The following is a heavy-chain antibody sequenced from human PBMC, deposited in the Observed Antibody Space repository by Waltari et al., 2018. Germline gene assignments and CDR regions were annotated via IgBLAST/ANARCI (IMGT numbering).Heavy chain of an antibody. CDR3: AKGALNYMDV. J-gene: IGHJ6*03. Sequence: QVQLVESGGGVVQPGRSLRLSCAASGFTFSSYGMHWVRQAPGKGLEWVAVKWYDGSKKSYADTVKGRFTIARDKSKNTLYLQMNSLRAEDTAVYYCAKGALNYMDVWGKGTTVTVSS. V-gene: IGHV3-33*03. CDR2: KWYDGSKK. CDR1: GFTFSSYG.